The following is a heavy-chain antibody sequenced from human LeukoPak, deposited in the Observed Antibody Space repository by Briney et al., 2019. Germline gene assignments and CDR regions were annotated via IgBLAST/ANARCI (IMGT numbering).Heavy chain of an antibody. J-gene: IGHJ6*03. Sequence: GGSLRLSCAASGFTFSTYWMSWVRQAPGKGLEWVANIKQDGSDKFYVDSVKGRFTISRDNAKNSLYLQMNSLRAEDTAVYYCARDTSAAYCSGGSCRGWYFYYYYYMDVWGKGTTVTVS. CDR1: GFTFSTYW. D-gene: IGHD2-15*01. CDR3: ARDTSAAYCSGGSCRGWYFYYYYYMDV. V-gene: IGHV3-7*01. CDR2: IKQDGSDK.